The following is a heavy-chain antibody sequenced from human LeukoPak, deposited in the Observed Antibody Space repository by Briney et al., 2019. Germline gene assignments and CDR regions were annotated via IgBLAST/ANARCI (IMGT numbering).Heavy chain of an antibody. V-gene: IGHV4-59*01. CDR2: IYYSGST. J-gene: IGHJ5*02. CDR1: GGSISSYY. D-gene: IGHD3-10*01. Sequence: SETLSLTCTVSGGSISSYYWSWIRQPPGKGLEWIGYIYYSGSTNYNPSLKSRVTISVDTSKNQFSLKLSSVTAADMAVYYCARARITMVRGVNGWFDPWGQGTLVTVSS. CDR3: ARARITMVRGVNGWFDP.